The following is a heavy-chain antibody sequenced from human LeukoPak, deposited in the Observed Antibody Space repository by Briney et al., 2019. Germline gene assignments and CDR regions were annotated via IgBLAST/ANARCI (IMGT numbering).Heavy chain of an antibody. D-gene: IGHD5-12*01. V-gene: IGHV3-48*03. CDR2: ISDVGTT. J-gene: IGHJ4*02. Sequence: SLRLSCTTSGFTFRSYEMSWVRQAPGKGLEWVSYISDVGTTYYADSVKGRFTISRDNAKNSLFLQMNSLRAEDTAVYSCARENSGYDGGFDYWGQGTLVTVSS. CDR1: GFTFRSYE. CDR3: ARENSGYDGGFDY.